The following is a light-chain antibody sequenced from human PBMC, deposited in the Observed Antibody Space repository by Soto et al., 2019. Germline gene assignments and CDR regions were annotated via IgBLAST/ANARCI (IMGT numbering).Light chain of an antibody. J-gene: IGKJ1*01. CDR3: QHYNSYSEA. CDR2: KAS. CDR1: QTISSW. V-gene: IGKV1-5*03. Sequence: DLQMTQSPSTLSGSVGDRVTITCRASQTISSWLAWYQQKPGKAPKLLIYKASTLKSGVPSRFSGSGSWTEFTLTISSLQPDDFATYYCQHYNSYSEAFCQGTKVELK.